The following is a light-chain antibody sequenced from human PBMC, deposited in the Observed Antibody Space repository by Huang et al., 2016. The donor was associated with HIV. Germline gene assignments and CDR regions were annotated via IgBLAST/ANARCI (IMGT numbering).Light chain of an antibody. CDR2: AAS. V-gene: IGKV1-39*01. CDR3: QQTYDTPPLS. CDR1: QSVSND. J-gene: IGKJ4*01. Sequence: DIQMTQSPSSLSASVGDRVTITCRAGQSVSNDLNWYQHKPGMAPKLLIYAASSLQSGVPSRFSGSGSGTHFTLTISSLQPEDIATYYCQQTYDTPPLSFGGGTKVEL.